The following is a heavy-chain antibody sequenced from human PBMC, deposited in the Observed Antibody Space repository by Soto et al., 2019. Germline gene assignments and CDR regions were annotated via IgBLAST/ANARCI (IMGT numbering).Heavy chain of an antibody. CDR1: SGSITSSNW. Sequence: QVQLQESGPGLVKPSGTLSLTCTVSSGSITSSNWWSWVRQSPGKGLEWIGEVGQSLYTNYIPSLKSRLTISLDKSTNRFSLRLTSVTAADTAVYYCARNRYGGYDFDSWGQGTLVTVSS. J-gene: IGHJ4*02. V-gene: IGHV4-4*02. CDR3: ARNRYGGYDFDS. D-gene: IGHD5-12*01. CDR2: VGQSLYT.